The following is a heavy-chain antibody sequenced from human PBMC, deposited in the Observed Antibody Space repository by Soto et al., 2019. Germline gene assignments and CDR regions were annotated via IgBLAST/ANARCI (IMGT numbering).Heavy chain of an antibody. D-gene: IGHD1-26*01. CDR3: ARDGGRPSGGIDY. CDR1: GGTFSSYS. Sequence: QVQLVQSGAEVKKPGSSVKVSCKASGGTFSSYSINWVRQAPGQGLEWMGEIITIFGTANYAQKFQGRVTITADESTSTAYLELSSLRSEDTAVSYGARDGGRPSGGIDYWGPGTLVTVSS. V-gene: IGHV1-69*01. J-gene: IGHJ4*02. CDR2: IITIFGTA.